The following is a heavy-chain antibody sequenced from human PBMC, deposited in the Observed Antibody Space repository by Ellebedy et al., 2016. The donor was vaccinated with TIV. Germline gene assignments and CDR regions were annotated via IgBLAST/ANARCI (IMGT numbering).Heavy chain of an antibody. J-gene: IGHJ4*02. D-gene: IGHD3-3*01. CDR3: ARGIGIFGVENFDY. CDR2: INPNSGGT. V-gene: IGHV1-2*02. Sequence: ASVKVSCXASGYTFTGYYMHWVRQAPGQGLEWMGWINPNSGGTNYAQKFQGRVTMTRDTSISTAYMELSRLRSDDTAVYYCARGIGIFGVENFDYWGQGTLVTVSS. CDR1: GYTFTGYY.